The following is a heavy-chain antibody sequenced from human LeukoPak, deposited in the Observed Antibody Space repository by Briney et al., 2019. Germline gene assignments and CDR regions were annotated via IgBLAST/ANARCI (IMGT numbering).Heavy chain of an antibody. CDR2: ISSSSSYI. CDR1: GFTFSSYA. V-gene: IGHV3-21*01. CDR3: ASGRNDHY. J-gene: IGHJ4*02. Sequence: GGSLRLSCAASGFTFSSYAMSWVRQAPGKGLEWVSSISSSSSYIYYADSVKGRFTISRDNAKNSLYLQMNSLRAEDTAVYYCASGRNDHYWGQGTLVTVSS. D-gene: IGHD1-14*01.